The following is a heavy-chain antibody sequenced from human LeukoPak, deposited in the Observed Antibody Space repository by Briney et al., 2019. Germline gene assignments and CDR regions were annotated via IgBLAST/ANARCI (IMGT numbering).Heavy chain of an antibody. J-gene: IGHJ4*02. D-gene: IGHD3-10*01. CDR3: AKSESVVRGVLNYFDY. CDR2: ISGSGGST. CDR1: GFTSSSYA. Sequence: GGSLRLSCAASGFTSSSYAMSWVRQAPGKGLEWVSAISGSGGSTYYADSVKGRFTISRDNSKNTLYLQMNSLRAEDTAVYYCAKSESVVRGVLNYFDYWGQGTLVTVSS. V-gene: IGHV3-23*01.